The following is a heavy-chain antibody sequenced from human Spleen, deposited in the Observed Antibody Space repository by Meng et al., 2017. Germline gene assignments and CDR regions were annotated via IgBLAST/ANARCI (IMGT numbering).Heavy chain of an antibody. D-gene: IGHD3-10*01. CDR3: ASTYYYGSGSYPTHYYYYGMDV. J-gene: IGHJ6*02. V-gene: IGHV3-30*01. CDR2: ISYDGNDK. Sequence: GESLKISCAASGFTFRSFAMHWVRQAPGKGLECVAVISYDGNDKYYADSVKGRFTISRDNAKNTLYLQMNSLGAEDTAVYYCASTYYYGSGSYPTHYYYYGMDVWGQGTTVTVSS. CDR1: GFTFRSFA.